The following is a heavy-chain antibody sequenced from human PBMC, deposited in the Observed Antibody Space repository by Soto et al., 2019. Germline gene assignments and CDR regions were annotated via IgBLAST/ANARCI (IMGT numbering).Heavy chain of an antibody. CDR3: ARIDVYDMDV. J-gene: IGHJ6*02. Sequence: QVQLQESGPGLVKPSGTLSLTCAVSGASISSSYWWSWVRQPPGKGLEWIGEIHHSTGTNSNPSLKSRVTISVDKSKNQLFLRLTSVTVADTAVYYCARIDVYDMDVWGQGTTVTVSS. D-gene: IGHD3-3*02. V-gene: IGHV4-4*02. CDR2: IHHSTGT. CDR1: GASISSSYW.